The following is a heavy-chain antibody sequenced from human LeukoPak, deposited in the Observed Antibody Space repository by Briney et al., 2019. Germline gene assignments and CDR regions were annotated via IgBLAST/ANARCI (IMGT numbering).Heavy chain of an antibody. CDR3: ARHQENRSGWYGNFDY. J-gene: IGHJ4*02. D-gene: IGHD6-19*01. CDR2: IYYSGST. V-gene: IGHV4-39*01. CDR1: GGSISSSRYY. Sequence: SETLSLTCTVSGGSISSSRYYWGWIRQPPGKGLEWIGSIYYSGSTYYNPSLKSRVTISVDTSKNQFSLKLSSVTAADTAVYYCARHQENRSGWYGNFDYWGPGTLVIVSS.